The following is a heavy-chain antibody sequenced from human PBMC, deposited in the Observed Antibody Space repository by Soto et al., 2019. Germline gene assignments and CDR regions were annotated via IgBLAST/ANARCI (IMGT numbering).Heavy chain of an antibody. V-gene: IGHV3-53*01. Sequence: TGGSLRLSYAASGFTVSSNYMSWVRQSPGKGLEWVSVIYSGGSTYYADSVKGRFTISRDNSKNTLYLQMNSLRAEDTAVYYCARVVRGVISYYGMDVWGQGTTVTVSS. CDR3: ARVVRGVISYYGMDV. CDR1: GFTVSSNY. D-gene: IGHD3-10*01. CDR2: IYSGGST. J-gene: IGHJ6*02.